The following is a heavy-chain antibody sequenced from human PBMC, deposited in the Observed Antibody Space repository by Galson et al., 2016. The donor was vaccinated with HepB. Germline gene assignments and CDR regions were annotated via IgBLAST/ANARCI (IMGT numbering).Heavy chain of an antibody. Sequence: ETLSLTCTVSGGPISSSYYYWAWIRQPPGKGLEWIGSTYYSGDTHYNPPLKSRVTISIDTSANQFSLSLASATAADTAVYFCASGGLYFGEFGSRLTPIDYWGQGALVTVSS. CDR1: GGPISSSYYY. CDR3: ASGGLYFGEFGSRLTPIDY. V-gene: IGHV4-39*01. CDR2: TYYSGDT. D-gene: IGHD3-10*01. J-gene: IGHJ4*02.